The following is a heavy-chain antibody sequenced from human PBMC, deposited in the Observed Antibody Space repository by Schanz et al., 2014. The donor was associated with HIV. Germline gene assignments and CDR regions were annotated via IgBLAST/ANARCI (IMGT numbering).Heavy chain of an antibody. CDR1: GYIFTSNG. CDR2: LDTNTGGT. Sequence: QVQLVQSGAEVKKPGASVKVSCKASGYIFTSNGISWVRQAPGQGLEWMGWLDTNTGGTNYARKFQGRVTMTRDTTISTAYMDLRRLRSDDMAVYYCARSSGWGGWTTWDGMDVWGQGTTVIVS. V-gene: IGHV1-18*03. J-gene: IGHJ6*02. D-gene: IGHD6-19*01. CDR3: ARSSGWGGWTTWDGMDV.